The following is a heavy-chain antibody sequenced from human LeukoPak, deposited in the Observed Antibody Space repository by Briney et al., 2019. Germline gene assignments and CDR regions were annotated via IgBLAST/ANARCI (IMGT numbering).Heavy chain of an antibody. Sequence: PGGSLRLSCAASGFTVSSNYMSWVRQAPGKGLEWVSVIYSGGSTYYADSVKGRFTISSDNSKNTLYLQMNSLRAEDTAVYYCARDPYSSSWSHYFDYWGQGTLVTVSS. CDR1: GFTVSSNY. J-gene: IGHJ4*02. D-gene: IGHD6-13*01. V-gene: IGHV3-53*01. CDR3: ARDPYSSSWSHYFDY. CDR2: IYSGGST.